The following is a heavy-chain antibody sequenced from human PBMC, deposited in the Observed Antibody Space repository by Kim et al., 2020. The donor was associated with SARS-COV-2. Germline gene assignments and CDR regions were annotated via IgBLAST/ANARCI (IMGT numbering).Heavy chain of an antibody. D-gene: IGHD3-3*01. Sequence: SETLSLTCTVSGGSVSSGSYYWSWIRQPPGKGLEWIGYIYYSGNTNYSPSLKSRVTISVDTSKNQFSLKLSSVTAADTAVYYCARVECATSGYYGMDVWGQGTTVTVSS. CDR2: IYYSGNT. CDR3: ARVECATSGYYGMDV. CDR1: GGSVSSGSYY. J-gene: IGHJ6*02. V-gene: IGHV4-61*01.